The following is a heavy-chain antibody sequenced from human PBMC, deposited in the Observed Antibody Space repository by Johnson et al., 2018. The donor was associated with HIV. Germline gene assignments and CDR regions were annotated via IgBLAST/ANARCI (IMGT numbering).Heavy chain of an antibody. V-gene: IGHV3-30*02. CDR2: IRYDGSNK. D-gene: IGHD6-19*01. Sequence: QVQLVESGGGVVQPGRSLRLSCAASGFTFSSFGMHWVRQAPGKGLEWVAFIRYDGSNKYFAASVKGRFTISRYNSKNTLYLQMNSLRAEDTAVYYCAKGGSGTTRIRAQKGAFDIWGQGTMVTVSS. J-gene: IGHJ3*02. CDR1: GFTFSSFG. CDR3: AKGGSGTTRIRAQKGAFDI.